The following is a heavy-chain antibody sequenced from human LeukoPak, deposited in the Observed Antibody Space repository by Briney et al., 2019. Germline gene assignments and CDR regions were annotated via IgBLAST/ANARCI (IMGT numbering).Heavy chain of an antibody. D-gene: IGHD1-14*01. CDR2: IYYSGST. CDR1: GGSISSSSYY. CDR3: ARALLIAPGRSYYMDV. J-gene: IGHJ6*03. Sequence: PSETLSLTCTVSGGSISSSSYYWGWIRQPPGKGLEWIGSIYYSGSTYYNPSLKSRVTISVDTSKNQFSLKLSSVTAADTAVYYCARALLIAPGRSYYMDVWGKGTTVTVSS. V-gene: IGHV4-39*07.